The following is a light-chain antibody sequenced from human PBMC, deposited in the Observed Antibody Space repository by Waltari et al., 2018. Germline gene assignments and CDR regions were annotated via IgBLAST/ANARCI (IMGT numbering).Light chain of an antibody. V-gene: IGLV2-14*01. CDR1: SSDVGGYNY. CDR2: EVS. CDR3: SSYTSSSTLGVV. Sequence: QSALTQPASVSGSPGQSITISCTGTSSDVGGYNYASWYQQHPGKAPKLMIYEVSNRPSGVGNRFSGSKSGNTASLTISGLQAEAEADYYCSSYTSSSTLGVVFGGGTKLTVL. J-gene: IGLJ2*01.